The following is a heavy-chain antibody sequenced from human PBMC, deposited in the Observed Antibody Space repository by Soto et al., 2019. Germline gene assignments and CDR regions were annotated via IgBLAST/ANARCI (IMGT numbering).Heavy chain of an antibody. D-gene: IGHD6-6*01. CDR1: GFTLSDYY. J-gene: IGHJ4*02. V-gene: IGHV3-72*01. CDR2: SRNKASGYTT. Sequence: EVQLVESGGGLVQPGGSLRLSCAASGFTLSDYYIDWVRQAPGKGREWVGRSRNKASGYTTEYAASVKVRFTISRDDSRNSLYLQMNSLKTEDTAVYFCAQSSSSGYLSYWGQGTLVTVSS. CDR3: AQSSSSGYLSY.